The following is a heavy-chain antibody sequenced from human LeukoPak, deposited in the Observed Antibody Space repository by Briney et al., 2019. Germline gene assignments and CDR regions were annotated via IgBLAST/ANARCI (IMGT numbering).Heavy chain of an antibody. J-gene: IGHJ6*02. CDR3: ATYTNWVAGDV. Sequence: PGGSLRLSCVASGFKFSDSWMSWVRQAPGKGLEWVADIRDDGTQEEYVDSVKGRFTISRDNAKNSLYLQMNSLRAEDTAVYYCATYTNWVAGDVWGQGTTVTVSS. CDR1: GFKFSDSW. V-gene: IGHV3-7*01. CDR2: IRDDGTQE. D-gene: IGHD7-27*01.